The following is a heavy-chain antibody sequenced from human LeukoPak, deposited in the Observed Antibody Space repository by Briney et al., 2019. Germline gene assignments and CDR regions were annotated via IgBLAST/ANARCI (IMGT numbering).Heavy chain of an antibody. CDR3: AKSTTVTTPGAFNI. J-gene: IGHJ3*02. CDR1: GFTFDDYA. D-gene: IGHD4-17*01. V-gene: IGHV3-9*01. Sequence: PGRSLRLSCAASGFTFDDYAMHWVRQAPGKGLEWVSGICWNSDTIGSADSVKGRFTISRDNAKNSLYLQMNSLRIEDTALYYCAKSTTVTTPGAFNIWGQGTMVTVSS. CDR2: ICWNSDTI.